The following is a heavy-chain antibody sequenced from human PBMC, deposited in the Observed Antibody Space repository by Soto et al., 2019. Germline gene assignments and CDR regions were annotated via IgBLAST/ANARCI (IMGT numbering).Heavy chain of an antibody. J-gene: IGHJ5*02. D-gene: IGHD6-13*01. Sequence: WASVKVSCKASGGTFSSYAISWVRQAPGQGLEWMGGIIPIFGTANYAQKFQGRVTITADESTSTAYMELSSLRSEDTAVYYCARENSFDRSSWSNWFDPWGQGTPVTVSS. CDR2: IIPIFGTA. CDR1: GGTFSSYA. CDR3: ARENSFDRSSWSNWFDP. V-gene: IGHV1-69*13.